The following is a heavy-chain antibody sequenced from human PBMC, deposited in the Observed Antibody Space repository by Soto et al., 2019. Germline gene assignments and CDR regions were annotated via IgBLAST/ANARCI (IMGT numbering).Heavy chain of an antibody. CDR2: IYYSGST. J-gene: IGHJ6*03. Sequence: SETLSLTCTVSGGSISSSSYYWGWIRQPPGKGLEWIGSIYYSGSTYYNPSLKSRVTISVDTSKNQFSLKLSSVTAADTAVYYCAGGSSSLNYYYYMDVWGKGTTVTVSS. D-gene: IGHD6-6*01. CDR1: GGSISSSSYY. CDR3: AGGSSSLNYYYYMDV. V-gene: IGHV4-39*01.